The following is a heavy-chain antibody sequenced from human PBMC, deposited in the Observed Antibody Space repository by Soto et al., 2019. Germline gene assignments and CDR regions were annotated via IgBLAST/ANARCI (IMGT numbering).Heavy chain of an antibody. CDR1: GYTFTSYG. D-gene: IGHD3-10*01. Sequence: ASVKVSCKASGYTFTSYGISWVRQAPGQGLEWMGWISAYNGNTNYAQKLQGRVTMTTDTSTSTAYMELRSLRSDDTAVYYCARGYYGSGSYLDPPFDYWGQGTLVTVS. CDR3: ARGYYGSGSYLDPPFDY. J-gene: IGHJ4*02. CDR2: ISAYNGNT. V-gene: IGHV1-18*01.